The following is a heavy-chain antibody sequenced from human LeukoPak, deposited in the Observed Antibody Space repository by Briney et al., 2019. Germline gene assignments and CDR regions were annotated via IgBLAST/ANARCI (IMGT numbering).Heavy chain of an antibody. CDR3: TKELHVAVAVADYYYFYMDV. D-gene: IGHD6-19*01. Sequence: GGSLRLSCAASGFAFSSFAMGWVRQSPGKGLEWRSTINGGGNTTFYSDSVKGRFTISRDNSKNTLYLHMDSLRPDDTAIYYCTKELHVAVAVADYYYFYMDVWGRGTAVTVSS. CDR2: INGGGNTT. V-gene: IGHV3-23*01. CDR1: GFAFSSFA. J-gene: IGHJ6*03.